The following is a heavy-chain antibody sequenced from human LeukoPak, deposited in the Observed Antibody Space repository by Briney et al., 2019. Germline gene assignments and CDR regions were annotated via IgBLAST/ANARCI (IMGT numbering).Heavy chain of an antibody. Sequence: GGSLRLSCAASGFTFSNYAMNWVRQAPGKGLEWVAGIGGGDDIYYADSVKGRFTGPRDDSKNTLNLQMSSLRIEDTAIYYCAKDATPFNSIWDYFDSWGQGTLVTVS. J-gene: IGHJ4*02. CDR3: AKDATPFNSIWDYFDS. CDR1: GFTFSNYA. D-gene: IGHD4-23*01. CDR2: IGGGDDI. V-gene: IGHV3-23*01.